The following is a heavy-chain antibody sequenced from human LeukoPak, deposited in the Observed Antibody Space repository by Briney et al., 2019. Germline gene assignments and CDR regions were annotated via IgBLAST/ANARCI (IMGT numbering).Heavy chain of an antibody. D-gene: IGHD2-21*02. J-gene: IGHJ3*02. V-gene: IGHV1-46*01. CDR2: INPTGGST. Sequence: ASVKVSCKASGYTFTSCFIHWVRQAPGEGLEWMGIINPTGGSTRYAQKFQGRVTMTRDTSTSTVYMELSSLRSEDTAVYYCARGRVTATDGFDIWGQGTTVIVSS. CDR3: ARGRVTATDGFDI. CDR1: GYTFTSCF.